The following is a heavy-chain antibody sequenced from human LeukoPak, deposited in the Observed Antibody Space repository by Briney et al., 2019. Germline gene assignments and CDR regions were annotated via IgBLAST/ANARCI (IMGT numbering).Heavy chain of an antibody. V-gene: IGHV3-33*08. D-gene: IGHD3-16*01. CDR1: GFTFSSYG. CDR3: AGYSYAHNTFDI. CDR2: IWNDGDNK. Sequence: GGSLRLSCAASGFTFSSYGMHWVRQAPGKGLEWVAVIWNDGDNKYYADSVKGRFTISRDNSKNTLFLQMNSLGAEDTAVYYCAGYSYAHNTFDIWGQGTMVTVSS. J-gene: IGHJ3*02.